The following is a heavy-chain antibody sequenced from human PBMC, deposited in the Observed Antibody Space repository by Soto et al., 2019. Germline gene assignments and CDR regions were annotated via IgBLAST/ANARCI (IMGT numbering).Heavy chain of an antibody. Sequence: SETLSLTCAVYGGSFSGYYWSWIRQPPGKGLEWIGEINHSGSTNYNPSLKSRVTISVDTSKNQFSLKLSSVTAADTAVYHCARGGPYDFWSGYYPPDSNYYYYYGMDVWGQGTTVTVSS. J-gene: IGHJ6*02. V-gene: IGHV4-34*01. CDR2: INHSGST. D-gene: IGHD3-3*01. CDR3: ARGGPYDFWSGYYPPDSNYYYYYGMDV. CDR1: GGSFSGYY.